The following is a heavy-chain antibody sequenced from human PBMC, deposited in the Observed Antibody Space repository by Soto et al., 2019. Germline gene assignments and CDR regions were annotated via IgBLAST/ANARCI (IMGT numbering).Heavy chain of an antibody. CDR3: ARDRHDSNWFDP. D-gene: IGHD2-21*02. J-gene: IGHJ5*02. Sequence: SETLSLTCAVYGGSFSGYYWSWIRQPPGKGLEWIGEINRSGSTNYNPSLKSRVTISVDTSKNQFSLKLSSVTAADTAVYYCARDRHDSNWFDPWGQGTLVTVSS. V-gene: IGHV4-34*01. CDR2: INRSGST. CDR1: GGSFSGYY.